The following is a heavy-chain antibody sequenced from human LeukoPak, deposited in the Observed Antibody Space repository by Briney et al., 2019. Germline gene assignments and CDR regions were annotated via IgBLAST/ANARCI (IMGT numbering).Heavy chain of an antibody. CDR2: MNPNSGDT. V-gene: IGHV1-2*02. CDR1: GYTFTGYY. CDR3: ASFEVGA. J-gene: IGHJ5*02. Sequence: ASVKVSCKASGYTFTGYYMHWVRQAPGQGLEWMGWMNPNSGDTNHAQKFQGRVTMTRDTSISTAYMELSSLRSDDTAVYYCASFEVGAWGQGNLVTVSS. D-gene: IGHD3-10*01.